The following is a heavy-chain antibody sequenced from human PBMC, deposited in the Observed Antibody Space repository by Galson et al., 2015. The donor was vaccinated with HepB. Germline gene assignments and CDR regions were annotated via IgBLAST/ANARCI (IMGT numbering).Heavy chain of an antibody. CDR2: INPNSGGT. CDR3: ARNDYGDYAGSPPDY. CDR1: GYTFTDYY. Sequence: SVKVSCKASGYTFTDYYMHWARQAPGQGLEWMGWINPNSGGTNYAQKFQGRVTMTRDTSISTAYMELSRLRSDDTAVYYCARNDYGDYAGSPPDYWGQGTLVTVSS. D-gene: IGHD4-17*01. J-gene: IGHJ4*02. V-gene: IGHV1-2*02.